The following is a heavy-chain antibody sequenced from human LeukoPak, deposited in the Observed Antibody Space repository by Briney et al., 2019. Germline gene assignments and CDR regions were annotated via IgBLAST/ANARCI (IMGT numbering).Heavy chain of an antibody. D-gene: IGHD6-6*01. CDR3: ARDRGSSGWFDP. Sequence: KPSQTLSLTCTVSGGSISRGDYYWSWIRQPPGKGLEWIGYIYYSGSTYYNPSLKSRVTISVDTSKNQFSLKLSSVTAADTAVYYCARDRGSSGWFDPWGQGTLVTVSS. CDR1: GGSISRGDYY. J-gene: IGHJ5*02. V-gene: IGHV4-30-4*08. CDR2: IYYSGST.